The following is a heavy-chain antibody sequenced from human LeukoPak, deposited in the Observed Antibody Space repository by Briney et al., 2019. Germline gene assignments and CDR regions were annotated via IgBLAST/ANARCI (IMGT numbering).Heavy chain of an antibody. Sequence: ASVKVSCKASGYTFTSYGISWVRQAPGQGLEWMGWISAYNGNTNYAQKLQGRVTITTDTSTSTAYMELRSLRSDDTAVYYCARVVGGSYYSANCFDYWGQGTLVTVSS. CDR2: ISAYNGNT. CDR1: GYTFTSYG. D-gene: IGHD1-26*01. CDR3: ARVVGGSYYSANCFDY. J-gene: IGHJ4*02. V-gene: IGHV1-18*01.